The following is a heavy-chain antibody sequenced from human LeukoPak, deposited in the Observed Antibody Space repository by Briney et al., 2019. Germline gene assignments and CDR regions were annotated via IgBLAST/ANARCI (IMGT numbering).Heavy chain of an antibody. V-gene: IGHV4-34*01. CDR2: INHSGST. J-gene: IGHJ3*02. CDR3: ARGPGSYYYDSSGADAFDI. D-gene: IGHD3-22*01. CDR1: GGSFSGYY. Sequence: SETLSLTCAVYGGSFSGYYWSWIRQPPGKGLEWIGEINHSGSTNYNPSLKSRVTISVDTSKNQFSLKLGSVTAADTAVYYCARGPGSYYYDSSGADAFDIWGQGTMVTVSS.